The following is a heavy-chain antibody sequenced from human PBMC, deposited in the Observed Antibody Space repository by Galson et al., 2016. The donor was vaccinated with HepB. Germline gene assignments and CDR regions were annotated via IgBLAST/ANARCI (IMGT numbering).Heavy chain of an antibody. D-gene: IGHD3-10*01. CDR2: IRGSGSST. J-gene: IGHJ5*01. CDR1: GFTFNIYA. Sequence: SLRLSCAASGFTFNIYAMSWVRQSPGRRLEWVSGIRGSGSSTYYADSVRGRFTISRDNSKNTVYLQMNSLRAEDTGVYYCAKAGRGRWFEDLMPPVSWFDSWGQGTLVTVSS. CDR3: AKAGRGRWFEDLMPPVSWFDS. V-gene: IGHV3-23*01.